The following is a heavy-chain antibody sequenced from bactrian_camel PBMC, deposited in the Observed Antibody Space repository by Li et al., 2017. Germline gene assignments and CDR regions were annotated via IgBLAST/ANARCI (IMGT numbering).Heavy chain of an antibody. V-gene: IGHV3S53*01. J-gene: IGHJ4*01. Sequence: VESGGGLVQPGGSLRLSCTVPGFTHNRCGMDWYRQAAGKQREWVSSLATDGSTYYSDSVKGRFAISRDNAKRTVYLEMNGLKPEDTAMYYCAARPEFWSLRDILYNYWGQGTQVTVS. CDR1: GFTHNRCG. CDR3: AARPEFWSLRDILYNY. CDR2: LATDGST. D-gene: IGHD3*01.